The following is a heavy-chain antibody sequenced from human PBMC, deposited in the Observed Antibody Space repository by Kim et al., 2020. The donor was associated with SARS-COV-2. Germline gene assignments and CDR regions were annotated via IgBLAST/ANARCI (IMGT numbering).Heavy chain of an antibody. J-gene: IGHJ4*02. CDR1: GFTFSSYA. D-gene: IGHD3-16*02. V-gene: IGHV3-23*01. CDR2: ISGSGGST. CDR3: AKGNDYVWGSYRSLYYFGD. Sequence: GGSLRLSCAASGFTFSSYAMSWVRQAPGKGLEWVSAISGSGGSTHYADSVKGRFTISRDNSKNTLYLQMNSLRAEDTAVYYCAKGNDYVWGSYRSLYYFGDWGQGTLVTVSS.